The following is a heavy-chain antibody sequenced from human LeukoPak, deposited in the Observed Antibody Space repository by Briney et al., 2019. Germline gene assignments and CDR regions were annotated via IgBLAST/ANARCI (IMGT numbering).Heavy chain of an antibody. Sequence: SETLSLTCTVSGGSISSGSYYWSWIRQPAGKGLEWIGRIYTSGSTNYNPSLKSRVTISVDTSKNQFSLKLSSVTAADTAVYYCARRPYCSGGSWTCRYFDYWGQGTLVTVSS. CDR2: IYTSGST. CDR3: ARRPYCSGGSWTCRYFDY. CDR1: GGSISSGSYY. D-gene: IGHD2-15*01. J-gene: IGHJ4*02. V-gene: IGHV4-61*02.